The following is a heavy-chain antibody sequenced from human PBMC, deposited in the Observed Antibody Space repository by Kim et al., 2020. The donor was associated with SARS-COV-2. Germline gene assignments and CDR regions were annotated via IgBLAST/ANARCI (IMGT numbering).Heavy chain of an antibody. Sequence: ASVKVSCKTSGYTFSNYVLHWLRQAPGQRPEWLGLINPGTYNTKYSQNLQGRLTITRDPSASTVYLELSSLRPEDTGLYYCARIVTAVRGVWFDPWGQGTLVTVSA. CDR3: ARIVTAVRGVWFDP. D-gene: IGHD3-10*01. CDR1: GYTFSNYV. J-gene: IGHJ5*02. CDR2: INPGTYNT. V-gene: IGHV1-3*01.